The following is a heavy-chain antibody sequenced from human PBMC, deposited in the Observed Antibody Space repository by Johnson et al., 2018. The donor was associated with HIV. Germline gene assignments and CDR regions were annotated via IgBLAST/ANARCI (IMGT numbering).Heavy chain of an antibody. CDR3: ASANSSGWGWGAFES. J-gene: IGHJ3*02. V-gene: IGHV3-53*01. CDR2: IYSAGSI. D-gene: IGHD6-19*01. Sequence: VQLVESGGGLIQPGGSLRLSCATSGFNVSSNYMSWVRQAPGKGLEWVSVIYSAGSIYYADSVRGRFTISRDHSKNALYLQMKALRAEDTAVYYCASANSSGWGWGAFESWGQGTMVTVSS. CDR1: GFNVSSNY.